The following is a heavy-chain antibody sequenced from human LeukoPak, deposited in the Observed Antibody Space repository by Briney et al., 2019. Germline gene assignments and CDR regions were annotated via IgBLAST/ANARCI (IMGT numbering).Heavy chain of an antibody. Sequence: SETLSLTCAVYGGSFSGYYWSWIRQPPGKGLEWIGEINHSGSTNYNPSLKSRVTISVDTSKNQFSLKLSSVTAADTAVYYCARGERARSYHYNWFDPWGQGTLVTVSS. CDR1: GGSFSGYY. CDR3: ARGERARSYHYNWFDP. CDR2: INHSGST. V-gene: IGHV4-34*01. J-gene: IGHJ5*02. D-gene: IGHD1-26*01.